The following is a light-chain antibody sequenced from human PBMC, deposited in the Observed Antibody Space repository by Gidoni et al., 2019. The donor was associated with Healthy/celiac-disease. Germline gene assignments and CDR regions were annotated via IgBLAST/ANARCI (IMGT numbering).Light chain of an antibody. J-gene: IGKJ2*01. CDR2: GAS. CDR1: QSVSSSY. CDR3: QQYGSSPPYT. V-gene: IGKV3-20*01. Sequence: IVLTQSPGTLSLSPGERATLSCRAIQSVSSSYLAWYQQKPGQAPSLLIYGASSRAPGIPDRFSGSGSGTDFTLTISRLEPEDFAVYYCQQYGSSPPYTFGQGTKLEIK.